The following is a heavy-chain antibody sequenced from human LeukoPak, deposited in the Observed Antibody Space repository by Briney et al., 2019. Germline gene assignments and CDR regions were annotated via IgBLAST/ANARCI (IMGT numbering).Heavy chain of an antibody. CDR2: ISWNSGSI. CDR1: GFTFDDYA. CDR3: AKAGPPLDYGDSFDY. J-gene: IGHJ4*02. Sequence: GRSLRLSCAASGFTFDDYAMHWVRQAPGKGLEWVSGISWNSGSIGYADSVKGRFTISRDNAKNSLYLQMNSLRAEDMALYYCAKAGPPLDYGDSFDYWGQGTLVTVSS. V-gene: IGHV3-9*03. D-gene: IGHD4-17*01.